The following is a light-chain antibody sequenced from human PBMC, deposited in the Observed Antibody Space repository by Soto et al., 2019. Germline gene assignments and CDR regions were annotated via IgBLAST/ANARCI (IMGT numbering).Light chain of an antibody. CDR3: QQYGSSPLT. CDR1: QSVSSSY. Sequence: IGWTQSPGTLSLSAGERATLSCRASQSVSSSYLAWYQQKPGQAPRLLIYVASSRATGIPDRFRGSGSGAGFTLTSSRLEPQDFAVYYCQQYGSSPLTFGAGTKVDIK. J-gene: IGKJ4*01. V-gene: IGKV3-20*01. CDR2: VAS.